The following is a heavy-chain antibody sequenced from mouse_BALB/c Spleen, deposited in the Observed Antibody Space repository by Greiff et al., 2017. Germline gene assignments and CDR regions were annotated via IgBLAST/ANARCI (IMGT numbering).Heavy chain of an antibody. J-gene: IGHJ1*01. CDR1: GFSLTSYG. Sequence: VQGVESGPGLVQPSQSLSITCTVSGFSLTSYGVHWVRQSPGKGLEWLGVIWSGGSTDYNAAFISRLSISKDNSKSQVFFKMNSLQANDTAIYYCARNNGYYGSSPFDVWGAGTTVTVSS. D-gene: IGHD1-1*01. CDR2: IWSGGST. CDR3: ARNNGYYGSSPFDV. V-gene: IGHV2-2*02.